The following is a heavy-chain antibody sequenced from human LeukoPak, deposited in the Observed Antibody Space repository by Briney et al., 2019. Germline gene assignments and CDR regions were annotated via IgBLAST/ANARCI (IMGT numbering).Heavy chain of an antibody. J-gene: IGHJ6*03. V-gene: IGHV1-24*01. Sequence: ASVKVSXKVSGYTLTELSMHWVRQAPGKGLEWMGGFDPEDGETIYAQKFQGRVTMTEDTSTDRAYMELSSLRSEDTAVYYCVTGLELRTWHMDVWGKGTTVTVPS. D-gene: IGHD1-7*01. CDR3: VTGLELRTWHMDV. CDR1: GYTLTELS. CDR2: FDPEDGET.